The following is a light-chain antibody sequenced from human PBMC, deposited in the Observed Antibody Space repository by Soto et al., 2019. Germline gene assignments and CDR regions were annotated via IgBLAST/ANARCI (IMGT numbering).Light chain of an antibody. J-gene: IGLJ2*01. CDR3: AAWDGSLNGVV. CDR2: SDR. CDR1: SSNIGTYT. V-gene: IGLV1-44*01. Sequence: QAVLTQPPSASGTPGQRVTISCSGSSSNIGTYTVNWYQQLPGTAPKLLIYSDRQRPSGVPDRFSASKSGTSASLAISGLQSEVEGDYYCAAWDGSLNGVVFGGGTKLTVL.